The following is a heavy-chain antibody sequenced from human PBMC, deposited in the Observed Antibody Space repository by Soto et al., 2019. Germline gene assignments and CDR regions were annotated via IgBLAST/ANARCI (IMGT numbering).Heavy chain of an antibody. CDR3: ARARQRDTGRGLDV. CDR2: ISYSGST. D-gene: IGHD5-18*01. Sequence: SETLSLTCTISGDSINNYFWNWIRQTPGKGLEWIGYISYSGSTSYNPSLQSRVTISSDASKNHFSLKLSSVTAADTAVYYCARARQRDTGRGLDVWGQGTTVTVSS. J-gene: IGHJ6*02. V-gene: IGHV4-59*01. CDR1: GDSINNYF.